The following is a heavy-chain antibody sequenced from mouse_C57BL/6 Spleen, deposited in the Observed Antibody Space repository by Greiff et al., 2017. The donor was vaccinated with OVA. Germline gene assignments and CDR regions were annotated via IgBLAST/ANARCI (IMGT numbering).Heavy chain of an antibody. D-gene: IGHD2-4*01. CDR2: ISSGSSTI. CDR3: ARLDDYDGDYYAMDY. Sequence: DVHLVESGGGLVKPGGSLKLSCAASGFTFSDYGMHWVRQAPEKGLEWVAYISSGSSTIYYADTVKGRFTISRDNAKNTLFLQMTSLRSEDTAMYYCARLDDYDGDYYAMDYWGQGTSVTVSS. CDR1: GFTFSDYG. V-gene: IGHV5-17*01. J-gene: IGHJ4*01.